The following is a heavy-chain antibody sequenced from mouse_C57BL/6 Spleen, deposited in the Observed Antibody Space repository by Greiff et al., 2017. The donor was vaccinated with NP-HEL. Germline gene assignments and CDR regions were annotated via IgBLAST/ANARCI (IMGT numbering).Heavy chain of an antibody. CDR3: ARKEGDDYDVNYAMDY. J-gene: IGHJ4*01. Sequence: EVQLQQSGPELVKPGASVKISCKASGYTFTDYYMNWVKQSHGQGLEWIGDINPNNGGTSYNQKFKGKATLTVDKSSSTAYMALRSLTSEDSAVYYCARKEGDDYDVNYAMDYWGQGTTVTVSS. D-gene: IGHD2-4*01. V-gene: IGHV1-26*01. CDR2: INPNNGGT. CDR1: GYTFTDYY.